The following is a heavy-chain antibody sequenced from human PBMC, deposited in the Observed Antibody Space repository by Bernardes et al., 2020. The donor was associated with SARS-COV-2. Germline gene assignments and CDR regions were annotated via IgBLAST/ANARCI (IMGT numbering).Heavy chain of an antibody. CDR2: IYWDDDK. CDR1: GFSMDTSGVA. CDR3: AHRAVFCAGDCFSE. J-gene: IGHJ4*02. D-gene: IGHD2-21*02. V-gene: IGHV2-5*02. Sequence: SAPTLVKPTQTLTLACTFSGFSMDTSGVAVGWVRQPPGKALEWLGFIYWDDDKRYSPSLESRLTITKDTSENQVVLRMTNMDPVDTATYYCAHRAVFCAGDCFSEWGQGTLVTVSS.